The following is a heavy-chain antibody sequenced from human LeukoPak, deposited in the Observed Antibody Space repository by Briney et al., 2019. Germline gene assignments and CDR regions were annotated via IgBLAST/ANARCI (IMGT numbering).Heavy chain of an antibody. V-gene: IGHV7-4-1*02. J-gene: IGHJ4*02. CDR2: INTNTGNP. CDR3: ARGGGTYYDILTGYYPFGY. Sequence: ASVKVSCKASGYTFTSYGITWVRQAPGQGLEWMGWINTNTGNPTYAQGFTGRFVFSLDTSVSTAYLQISSLKAEDTAVYYCARGGGTYYDILTGYYPFGYWGQGTLVTVSP. D-gene: IGHD3-9*01. CDR1: GYTFTSYG.